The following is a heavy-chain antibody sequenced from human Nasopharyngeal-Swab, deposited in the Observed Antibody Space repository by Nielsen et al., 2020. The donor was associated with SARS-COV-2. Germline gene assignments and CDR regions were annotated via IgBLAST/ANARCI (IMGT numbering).Heavy chain of an antibody. Sequence: WVRQAPGQGLEWLGGINPNSGNTNFAQNFQGRVAMTRDTSVATGYMELSSLRSDDTAVYYCAREGIEHNWNGDLYYYGMDVWGQGTTVTVSS. CDR2: INPNSGNT. J-gene: IGHJ6*02. CDR3: AREGIEHNWNGDLYYYGMDV. D-gene: IGHD1-20*01. V-gene: IGHV1-2*02.